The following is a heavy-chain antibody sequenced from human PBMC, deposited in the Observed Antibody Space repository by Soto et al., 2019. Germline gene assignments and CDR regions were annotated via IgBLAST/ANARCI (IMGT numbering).Heavy chain of an antibody. D-gene: IGHD2-8*01. Sequence: GSLRLSCAASGFTFSDYYMTWIRQAPGTGLEWVSYISGSGSTIYYADSVKGRFTISRDNAKNSLYLQMNSLRAEDTAVYYCARDDGVGYPYYYYHYGMDVWGQGTTVTVSS. CDR3: ARDDGVGYPYYYYHYGMDV. CDR2: ISGSGSTI. CDR1: GFTFSDYY. J-gene: IGHJ6*02. V-gene: IGHV3-11*01.